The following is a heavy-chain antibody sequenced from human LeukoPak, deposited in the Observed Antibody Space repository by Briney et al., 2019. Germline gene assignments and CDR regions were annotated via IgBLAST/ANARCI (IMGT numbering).Heavy chain of an antibody. Sequence: VASVKVSCKASGYTFTSYGISWVRQTPGQGLEWMGWISAYNGNTNYAQKLQGRVTMTTDTSTSTAYMELRSLRSDDTAVYYCARDQRHYDFWSGYYTVVGISNYYYYGMDVWGQGTTVTVSS. J-gene: IGHJ6*02. D-gene: IGHD3-3*01. CDR1: GYTFTSYG. CDR3: ARDQRHYDFWSGYYTVVGISNYYYYGMDV. V-gene: IGHV1-18*01. CDR2: ISAYNGNT.